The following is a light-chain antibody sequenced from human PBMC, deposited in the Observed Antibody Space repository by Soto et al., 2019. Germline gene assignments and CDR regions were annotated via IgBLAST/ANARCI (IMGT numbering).Light chain of an antibody. CDR2: GAS. Sequence: EIVMTQSPATLSMSPGERATLSCKASQSVITNLAWYQQKPGLPPRLLIYGASTRTIGTPARFSGSGSGTAFTLTISSLQSEDFAVYYCQQYGSSPRTFGQGTKVDIK. J-gene: IGKJ1*01. V-gene: IGKV3-15*01. CDR3: QQYGSSPRT. CDR1: QSVITN.